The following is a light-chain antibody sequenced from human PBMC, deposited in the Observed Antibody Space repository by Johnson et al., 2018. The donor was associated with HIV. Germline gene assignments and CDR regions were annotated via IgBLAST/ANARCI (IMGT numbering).Light chain of an antibody. V-gene: IGLV1-51*01. CDR1: SSNIGNNY. J-gene: IGLJ1*01. Sequence: HSVLTQPPSLSAAPGQTVTISCSGSSSNIGNNYVSWYQQLPGTAPKLLIYDNDKRPSGIPDRFSGSKSGTSATLGITGLQTGDEADYYCGTWDSGLGAPVVCGTVTKVTVL. CDR3: GTWDSGLGAPVV. CDR2: DND.